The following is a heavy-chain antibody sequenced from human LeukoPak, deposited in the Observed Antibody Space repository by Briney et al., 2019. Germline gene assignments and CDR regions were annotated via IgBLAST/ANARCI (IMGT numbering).Heavy chain of an antibody. CDR1: GFTFSSYA. CDR3: ASLSLAHTVVGGGLDY. J-gene: IGHJ4*02. V-gene: IGHV3-30-3*01. D-gene: IGHD4-23*01. CDR2: ISYDGSNK. Sequence: GGSLRLSCAASGFTFSSYAMHWVGQAPGKGLEGVAVISYDGSNKYYADSVKGRFTISRDNSKNTLYLQMSSLRAEDTAVYYCASLSLAHTVVGGGLDYWGQGTLVTVSS.